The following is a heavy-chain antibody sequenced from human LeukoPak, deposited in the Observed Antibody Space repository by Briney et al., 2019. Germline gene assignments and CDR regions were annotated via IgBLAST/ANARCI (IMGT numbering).Heavy chain of an antibody. CDR2: INKNGAEM. CDR1: GFIFRDYA. J-gene: IGHJ4*02. V-gene: IGHV3-23*01. Sequence: PGGSLRLSCVASGFIFRDYAMGWVRQAPGKGLEWVATINKNGAEMFYADSVKGRFTISRDNAKNTLNMHLRGLYCAKHDGWELHDYCFDYWGQGTLVTASS. D-gene: IGHD1-26*01. CDR3: HDYCFDY.